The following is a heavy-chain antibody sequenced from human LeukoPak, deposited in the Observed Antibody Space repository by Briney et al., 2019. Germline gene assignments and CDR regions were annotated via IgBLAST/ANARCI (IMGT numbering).Heavy chain of an antibody. CDR3: ARGWELNARFFDY. CDR2: INPNNGGT. D-gene: IGHD1-26*01. CDR1: RYTFTAYY. V-gene: IGHV1-2*06. Sequence: ASVKVSCKASRYTFTAYYLHWVRQAPGQGLEWMGRINPNNGGTNYPQKSQGRVTMTRDTSINTACMELSSLKSDDTAVYYCARGWELNARFFDYWGQGTVVTVSS. J-gene: IGHJ4*02.